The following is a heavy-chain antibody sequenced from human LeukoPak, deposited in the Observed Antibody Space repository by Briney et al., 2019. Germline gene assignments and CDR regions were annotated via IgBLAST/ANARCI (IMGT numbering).Heavy chain of an antibody. V-gene: IGHV4-59*08. CDR1: GGSISSYY. CDR3: ARTYYYGSGILTTFDP. CDR2: IYYSGST. D-gene: IGHD3-10*01. Sequence: SETLSLTCTVSGGSISSYYWSWIRQPPGKGLEWIGYIYYSGSTNYNPSLKSRVTISVDTSKSQFSLKLSSVTAADTAVYYCARTYYYGSGILTTFDPWGQGTLVTVSS. J-gene: IGHJ5*02.